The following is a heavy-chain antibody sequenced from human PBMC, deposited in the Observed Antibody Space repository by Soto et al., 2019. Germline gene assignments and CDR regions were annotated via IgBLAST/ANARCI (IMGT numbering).Heavy chain of an antibody. CDR2: ISGSGGST. V-gene: IGHV3-23*01. Sequence: DVQLLESGGGLVQPGGSLRLSCSASGFTFSNYAMSWVRRIPGKGLEWVSAISGSGGSTNYADSAKGRFTMSRANSKRTLYLQMSSLRVDDTAVYYCAKGSPYSGTYFHPWCKRTLVTVSS. CDR1: GFTFSNYA. J-gene: IGHJ5*02. CDR3: AKGSPYSGTYFHP. D-gene: IGHD1-26*01.